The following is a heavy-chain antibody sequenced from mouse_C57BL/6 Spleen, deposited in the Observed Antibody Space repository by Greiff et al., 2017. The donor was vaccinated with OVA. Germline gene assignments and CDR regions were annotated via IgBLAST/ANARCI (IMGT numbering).Heavy chain of an antibody. CDR1: GYAFSSYW. Sequence: VQLQESGAELVKPGASVKMSCKASGYAFSSYWMNWVKQRPGKGLEWIGQIYPGDGDTNYNGKFKGKSTLTADKSSSTAYMQLSSLTSEDSAVYFCARSGDWDGDDWGQGTTLTVSS. V-gene: IGHV1-80*01. J-gene: IGHJ2*01. CDR3: ARSGDWDGDD. D-gene: IGHD4-1*01. CDR2: IYPGDGDT.